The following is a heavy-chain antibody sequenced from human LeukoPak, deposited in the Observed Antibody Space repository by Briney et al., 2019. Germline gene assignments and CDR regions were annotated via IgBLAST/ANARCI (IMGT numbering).Heavy chain of an antibody. Sequence: GGSLRLSCAAFGFTFSSYAMHWVRQAPGKGLEWVAVISYDGSNKYYADSVKGRFTISRDNSKNTLYLQMNSLRAEDTAVYYCARGEGLAVVPAAIFFGGEHWGQGTLVTVSS. CDR3: ARGEGLAVVPAAIFFGGEH. CDR2: ISYDGSNK. D-gene: IGHD2-2*01. CDR1: GFTFSSYA. V-gene: IGHV3-30-3*01. J-gene: IGHJ4*02.